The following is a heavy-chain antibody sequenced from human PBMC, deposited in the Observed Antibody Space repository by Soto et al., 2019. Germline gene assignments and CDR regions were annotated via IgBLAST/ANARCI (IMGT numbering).Heavy chain of an antibody. D-gene: IGHD2-2*01. Sequence: EVQLLDSGGGWVQPGGSLRLSCVASGFVFSDYAMSWVRQAPGKGLEWVSAISAGGSDTYYAGSVQGRFTVSRVNSKNTLHLQMNTLRAEATAIYYCTSVPIWCGSSSCYTYGFDSWGQGTLVTVSS. V-gene: IGHV3-23*01. CDR3: TSVPIWCGSSSCYTYGFDS. J-gene: IGHJ4*02. CDR1: GFVFSDYA. CDR2: ISAGGSDT.